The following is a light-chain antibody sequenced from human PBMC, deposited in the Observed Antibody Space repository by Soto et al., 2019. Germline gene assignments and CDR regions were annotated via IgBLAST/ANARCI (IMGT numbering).Light chain of an antibody. Sequence: EIVLTQSPATLSSFPGDRVTISCRASQYINTRLAWYQHRPGQAPRLLIYQTSTRAAGIPARFRASGSGTDFPLTISDVQPEDFALYYCHQRQSWPRTFGQGTKVDI. CDR2: QTS. CDR3: HQRQSWPRT. J-gene: IGKJ1*01. V-gene: IGKV3-11*01. CDR1: QYINTR.